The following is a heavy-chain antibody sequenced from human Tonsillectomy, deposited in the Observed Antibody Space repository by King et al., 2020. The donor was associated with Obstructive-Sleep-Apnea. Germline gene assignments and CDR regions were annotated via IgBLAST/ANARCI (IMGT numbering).Heavy chain of an antibody. D-gene: IGHD3-16*01. J-gene: IGHJ4*02. Sequence: VQLVESGGGLVQPGGSVRLSCGASGFTFSSYWMTWVRQAPGKGLEWVANIKQDGSVKNYEDSVKGRFTISRDNAKKSVFLQMISLTAEDTAVYYCAREYWGPDYWGQGTLVTVSS. CDR2: IKQDGSVK. CDR1: GFTFSSYW. V-gene: IGHV3-7*01. CDR3: AREYWGPDY.